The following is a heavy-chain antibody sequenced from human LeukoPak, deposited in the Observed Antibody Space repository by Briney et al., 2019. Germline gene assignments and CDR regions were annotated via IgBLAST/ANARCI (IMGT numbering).Heavy chain of an antibody. CDR2: TYYRPKWYD. V-gene: IGHV6-1*01. J-gene: IGHJ4*02. CDR3: ARKIASAGKGSFDY. D-gene: IGHD6-13*01. Sequence: SQTLLLTCAIYGDSVSSNNAAWHWIRQSPSRGLEWLGRTYYRPKWYDDYALSVKSRITINPDTSKNQFSLQLNSATPEDTAVYYCARKIASAGKGSFDYWGQGTLVTVSS. CDR1: GDSVSSNNAA.